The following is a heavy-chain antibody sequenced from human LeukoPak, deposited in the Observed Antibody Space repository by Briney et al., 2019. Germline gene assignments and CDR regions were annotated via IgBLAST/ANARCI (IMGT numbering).Heavy chain of an antibody. D-gene: IGHD6-6*01. V-gene: IGHV4-59*12. CDR3: ARGEFGIAARPGTYYFDY. CDR1: GGSISSYY. CDR2: IYYSGST. J-gene: IGHJ4*02. Sequence: SETLSLTCTVSGGSISSYYWSWIRQPPGKGLEWIGYIYYSGSTNYNPSLKSRVTISVDTSKNQFSLKLSSVTAADTAVYYCARGEFGIAARPGTYYFDYWGQGTLVTVSS.